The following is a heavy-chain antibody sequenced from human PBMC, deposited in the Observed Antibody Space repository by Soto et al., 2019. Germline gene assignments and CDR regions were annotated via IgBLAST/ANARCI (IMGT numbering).Heavy chain of an antibody. Sequence: QVQLQESGPGLVKPSRTLSLTCTVSGDSLSSADYCWSWIRQAPGKGLEWIGYICYSGSTYHNPSLKSRTSMSVDTSKKQFSLKLTSVTAADTAVYYCAREESGLFDYWGQGRLVTVSS. CDR1: GDSLSSADYC. CDR3: AREESGLFDY. V-gene: IGHV4-30-4*01. CDR2: ICYSGST. J-gene: IGHJ4*02. D-gene: IGHD5-12*01.